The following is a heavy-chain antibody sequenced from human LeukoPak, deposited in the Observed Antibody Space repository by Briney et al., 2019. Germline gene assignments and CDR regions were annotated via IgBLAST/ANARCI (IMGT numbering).Heavy chain of an antibody. J-gene: IGHJ6*02. V-gene: IGHV4-34*01. CDR1: GGSFSGYY. CDR3: ARIGRILTGYYYYYYGMDV. D-gene: IGHD3-9*01. CDR2: INHSGST. Sequence: PSETLSLTCAVYGGSFSGYYWSWIRQPPGKGLEWIGEINHSGSTNYNPSLKSRVTISVDTSKNQFSLKLSSVTAADTAVYYCARIGRILTGYYYYYYGMDVWGQGTTVTVSS.